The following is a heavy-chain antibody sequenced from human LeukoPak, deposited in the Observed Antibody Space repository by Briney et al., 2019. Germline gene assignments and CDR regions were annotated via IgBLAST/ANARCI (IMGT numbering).Heavy chain of an antibody. CDR3: AKDSYSYGPYGLFYYGMDV. V-gene: IGHV3-23*01. D-gene: IGHD5-18*01. CDR1: GFTFGSYA. CDR2: ISGSGGST. Sequence: GGSLRPSCAASGFTFGSYAMSWVRQAPGKGLEWVSAISGSGGSTYYADSVKGRFTISRDNSKNTLYLQMNSLRAEDTAVYYCAKDSYSYGPYGLFYYGMDVWGQGTTVTVSS. J-gene: IGHJ6*02.